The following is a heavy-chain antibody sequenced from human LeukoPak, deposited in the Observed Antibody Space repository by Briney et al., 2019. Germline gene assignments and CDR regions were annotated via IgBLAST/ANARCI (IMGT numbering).Heavy chain of an antibody. Sequence: GGSLRLSCAASGFTFSSYWMSWVRQAPGKGLEWVSVIYSGGLTFYADSVKGRFTISRDNAKNSLYLQMNSLRAEDTAVYYCARDRPVVAANRYYGMDVWGQGTTVTVSS. CDR1: GFTFSSYW. CDR2: IYSGGLT. CDR3: ARDRPVVAANRYYGMDV. D-gene: IGHD2-15*01. V-gene: IGHV3-66*01. J-gene: IGHJ6*02.